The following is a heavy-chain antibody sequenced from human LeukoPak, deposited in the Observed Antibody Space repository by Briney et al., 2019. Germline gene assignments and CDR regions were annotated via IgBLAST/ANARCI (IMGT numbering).Heavy chain of an antibody. CDR1: GDSISSYY. D-gene: IGHD3-22*01. CDR2: IFYSGST. V-gene: IGHV4-59*01. J-gene: IGHJ3*02. Sequence: PSETLSLTCTVSGDSISSYYWSWIRQPPGKGLEWIGYIFYSGSTNYNPSLKSRVTISVDTSKNQFSLKLSSVTAADTAVYYCARDTYYYDTPDAFDIWGQGTMVTVSS. CDR3: ARDTYYYDTPDAFDI.